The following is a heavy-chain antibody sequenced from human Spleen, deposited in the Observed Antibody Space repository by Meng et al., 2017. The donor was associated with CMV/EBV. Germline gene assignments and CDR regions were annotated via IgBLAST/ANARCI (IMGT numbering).Heavy chain of an antibody. CDR3: AGYSLRGTSYYFDY. D-gene: IGHD2-2*01. CDR1: GFTFSSYA. Sequence: GGSLRLSCAASGFTFSSYAMSWVRQAPGKGLEWVSSISSSSSNIYYADSVKGRFTISRDNAKNSLYLQMNSLRAENTAVYYCAGYSLRGTSYYFDYWGQGTLVTVSS. V-gene: IGHV3-21*01. CDR2: ISSSSSNI. J-gene: IGHJ4*02.